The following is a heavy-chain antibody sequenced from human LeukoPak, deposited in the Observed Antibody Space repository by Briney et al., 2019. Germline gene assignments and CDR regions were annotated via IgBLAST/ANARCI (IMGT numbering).Heavy chain of an antibody. CDR1: GLTFRSFW. Sequence: GGSLRLSCTVSGLTFRSFWMSWVRQAPGKGLEWVANINQEGTERYFVDSVRGRFTISRDNAKDSLHLQMNTLTAEDTAVYYCARERDGRFFDYWGHGTLVTVSS. CDR3: ARERDGRFFDY. V-gene: IGHV3-7*01. D-gene: IGHD5-24*01. CDR2: INQEGTER. J-gene: IGHJ4*01.